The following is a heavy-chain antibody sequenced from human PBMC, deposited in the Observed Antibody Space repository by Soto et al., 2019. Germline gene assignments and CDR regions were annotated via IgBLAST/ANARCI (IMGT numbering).Heavy chain of an antibody. D-gene: IGHD2-15*01. Sequence: SVKVSCKASGFTFTISAMQWVRQARGQRLEWIGWIVVGSGNTNYAQKFQERVTITRDMSTSTAYMELSSLRSEATAVYYCAALGGYCSGGSCYHYAFDIWGQGTMVTVSS. J-gene: IGHJ3*02. V-gene: IGHV1-58*02. CDR2: IVVGSGNT. CDR1: GFTFTISA. CDR3: AALGGYCSGGSCYHYAFDI.